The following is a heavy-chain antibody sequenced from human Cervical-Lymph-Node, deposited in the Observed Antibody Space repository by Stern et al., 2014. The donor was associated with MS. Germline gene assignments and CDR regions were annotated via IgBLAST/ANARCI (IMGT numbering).Heavy chain of an antibody. CDR1: GYTFSEYA. Sequence: QVQLVQSGAEVKKPGASVKVSCTASGYTFSEYAISWVRQAPGQGLEWMAWIRAYNGATNYAQEVQGRVSLTTDTATSTAYMELRSLRSDDTAVYYCAVLSVDADFDYWGQGTLVIVSS. CDR2: IRAYNGAT. J-gene: IGHJ4*02. D-gene: IGHD5-18*01. CDR3: AVLSVDADFDY. V-gene: IGHV1-18*01.